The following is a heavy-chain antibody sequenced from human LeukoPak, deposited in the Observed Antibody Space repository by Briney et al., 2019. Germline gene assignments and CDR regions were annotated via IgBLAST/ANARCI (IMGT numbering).Heavy chain of an antibody. V-gene: IGHV4-59*01. CDR3: ARAPDDSIAAEY. CDR1: GGSISSYY. J-gene: IGHJ4*02. Sequence: KPSETLSPTCTVSGGSISSYYWSWIRQPPGKGLEWIGYIYYSGSTNYNPSLKSRVTISVDTSKNQFSLKLSSVTAADTAVYYCARAPDDSIAAEYWGQGTLVTVSS. CDR2: IYYSGST. D-gene: IGHD6-13*01.